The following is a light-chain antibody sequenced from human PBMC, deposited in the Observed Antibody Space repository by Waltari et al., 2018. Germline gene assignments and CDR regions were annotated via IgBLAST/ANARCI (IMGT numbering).Light chain of an antibody. CDR1: SLRRYY. J-gene: IGLJ2*01. CDR3: HSRETFSTRL. CDR2: GPD. V-gene: IGLV3-19*01. Sequence: SSDLTQDPSLSVALGQTVRTTCQGDSLRRYYASWYQQRPGQAPILVLYGPDNRPSGIPDRFSVSTSGNTASLTITGAQAEDEADYYCHSRETFSTRLFGGGTRLTV.